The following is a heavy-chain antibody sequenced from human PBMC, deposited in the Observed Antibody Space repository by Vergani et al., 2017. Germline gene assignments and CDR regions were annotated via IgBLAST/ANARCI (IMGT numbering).Heavy chain of an antibody. CDR1: GGTFSSYA. Sequence: QVQLVQSGAEVKKPGSSAKVSCKASGGTFSSYAISWVRQAPGQGLEWMGGIIPIFGTANYAQKFQGRVTITADESTSPAYMELSSLRSEDTAVYYCASDYTGYYYDSSALRHSAFDIWSQGTMVTVSS. D-gene: IGHD3-22*01. V-gene: IGHV1-69*12. J-gene: IGHJ3*02. CDR2: IIPIFGTA. CDR3: ASDYTGYYYDSSALRHSAFDI.